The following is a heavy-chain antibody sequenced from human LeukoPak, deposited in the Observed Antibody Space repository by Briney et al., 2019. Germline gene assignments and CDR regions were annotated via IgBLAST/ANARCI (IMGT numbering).Heavy chain of an antibody. D-gene: IGHD3-9*01. V-gene: IGHV4-38-2*02. Sequence: KASQTLSLTCTVSGDSISSGYYWGWIRQPPGKGLEWIGSIYHSGSTYYNPSLKSRVTISVDTSKNQFSLKLSSVTAADTAVYYCARDYGRLVTSLYYYYHMDVWGKGTTVTISS. CDR3: ARDYGRLVTSLYYYYHMDV. J-gene: IGHJ6*03. CDR2: IYHSGST. CDR1: GDSISSGYY.